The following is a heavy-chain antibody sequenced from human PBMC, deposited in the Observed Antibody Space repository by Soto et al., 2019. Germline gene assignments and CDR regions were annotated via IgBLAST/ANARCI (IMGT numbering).Heavy chain of an antibody. Sequence: SETLSLTCAVYGGSFSGYYWSWIRQPPGKGLEWIGEINHSGSTNYNPSLKSRVTISVDTSKNQFSLKLSSVTAADTAVYYCARGRGWLRPYYYYYGMDVWGQGTTVTVAS. D-gene: IGHD5-12*01. CDR1: GGSFSGYY. CDR3: ARGRGWLRPYYYYYGMDV. CDR2: INHSGST. V-gene: IGHV4-34*01. J-gene: IGHJ6*02.